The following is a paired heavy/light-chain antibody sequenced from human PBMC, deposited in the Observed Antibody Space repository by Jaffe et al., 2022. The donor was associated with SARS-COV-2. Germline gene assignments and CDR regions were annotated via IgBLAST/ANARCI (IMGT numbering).Light chain of an antibody. CDR1: QSVYTN. V-gene: IGKV3D-15*01. CDR3: QHYHTWPLYT. J-gene: IGKJ2*01. CDR2: EAS. Sequence: EIVMTQSPATLSVSPGERATLSCRASQSVYTNLAWYQQEPGQAPRLLIYEASTRATGIPARFSGSGSGTEFTLTITNLQSEDFAVYYCQHYHTWPLYTFGQGTKLEL.
Heavy chain of an antibody. J-gene: IGHJ4*02. Sequence: EVRLLDSGGGLVQPGGSLRLSCEASGFRFNNYAMSWVRQAPGKGLEWVAAISGSGGNTYYADSVKGRFTISRDNSKNTLFLQMNSPRAEDTAVYFCAKDRWDFDTGHYYYYFDYWGQGTLVTVST. V-gene: IGHV3-23*01. CDR1: GFRFNNYA. CDR3: AKDRWDFDTGHYYYYFDY. CDR2: ISGSGGNT. D-gene: IGHD3-9*01.